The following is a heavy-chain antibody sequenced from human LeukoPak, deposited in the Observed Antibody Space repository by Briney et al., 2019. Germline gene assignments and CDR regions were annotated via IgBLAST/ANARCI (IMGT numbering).Heavy chain of an antibody. CDR3: ARRLGDFWSGYYYFDY. CDR2: IYYSGST. CDR1: GGSISSYY. Sequence: SETLSLTCTVSGGSISSYYWSWIRQPPGKGLEWIGYIYYSGSTNYNPSLKSRVTISVDTSKNQFSLKLSSVTAADTAVYYCARRLGDFWSGYYYFDYWGQGTLVTVSS. J-gene: IGHJ4*02. V-gene: IGHV4-59*12. D-gene: IGHD3-3*01.